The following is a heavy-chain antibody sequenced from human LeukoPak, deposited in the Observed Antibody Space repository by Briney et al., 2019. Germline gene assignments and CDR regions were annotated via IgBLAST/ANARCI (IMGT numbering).Heavy chain of an antibody. J-gene: IGHJ6*02. CDR2: ISYDGSNK. D-gene: IGHD5-18*01. CDR3: AKDLGIAMVSDGMDV. V-gene: IGHV3-30*18. CDR1: GFTFSSYG. Sequence: GGSLRLSCAASGFTFSSYGMHWVRQAPGKGLERVAVISYDGSNKYYADSVKGRFTISRDNSKNTLYLQTNSLRAEDTAVYYCAKDLGIAMVSDGMDVWGQGTTVTVSS.